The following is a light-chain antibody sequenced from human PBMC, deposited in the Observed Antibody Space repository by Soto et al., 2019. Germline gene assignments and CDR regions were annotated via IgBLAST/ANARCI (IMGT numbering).Light chain of an antibody. CDR2: DTS. Sequence: EMVMTQSPATLSVSPGDRATLSCRASQSVSYKLAWYQQKPGQPPRLLIYDTSTRATGIPARFSGSGSGTEFTLTISSLQSEDFAVYYCHQYGGSHMFSFGQGTKLEIK. CDR3: HQYGGSHMFS. J-gene: IGKJ2*01. V-gene: IGKV3-15*01. CDR1: QSVSYK.